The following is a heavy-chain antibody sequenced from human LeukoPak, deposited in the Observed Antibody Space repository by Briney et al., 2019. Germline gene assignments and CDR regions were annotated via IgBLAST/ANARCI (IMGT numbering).Heavy chain of an antibody. Sequence: GGSLRLSCAASGFSFNTYWMYWVRQVPEKGLVWVSRIKTDGSSTSYADSVKGRFTISRGNAKNTLYLQMNSLRAEDTAVYYCTTLYSGAMDYWGQGTLVTVSS. CDR1: GFSFNTYW. D-gene: IGHD1-26*01. J-gene: IGHJ4*02. CDR3: TTLYSGAMDY. CDR2: IKTDGSST. V-gene: IGHV3-74*01.